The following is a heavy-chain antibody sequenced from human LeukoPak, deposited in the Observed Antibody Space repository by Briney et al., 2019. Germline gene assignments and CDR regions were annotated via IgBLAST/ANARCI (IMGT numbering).Heavy chain of an antibody. V-gene: IGHV3-7*01. CDR3: ARDFLTILGAFDI. D-gene: IGHD3-9*01. CDR1: GFTFSSYW. Sequence: PGGSLRLSCAASGFTFSSYWMSWVRQAPGKGLEWVANIKPDGSEKYYVDSVEGRFTISRDNAKNSLYLQMNSLRAEDTAVYYCARDFLTILGAFDIWGQGTMVTVSS. J-gene: IGHJ3*02. CDR2: IKPDGSEK.